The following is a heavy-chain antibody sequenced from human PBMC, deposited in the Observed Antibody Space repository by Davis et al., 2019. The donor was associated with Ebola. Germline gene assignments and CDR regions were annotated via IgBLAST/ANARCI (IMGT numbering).Heavy chain of an antibody. CDR2: IYYSGST. V-gene: IGHV4-59*12. J-gene: IGHJ4*02. CDR3: ARGIVRWFRDPQGY. CDR1: GGSISSYY. D-gene: IGHD3-10*01. Sequence: SETLSLTCTVSGGSISSYYWSWIRQPPGKGLEWIGYIYYSGSTNYNPSLKSRVTISVDTSKNQFSLKLSSVTAADTAVYHCARGIVRWFRDPQGYWGQGTLVTVSS.